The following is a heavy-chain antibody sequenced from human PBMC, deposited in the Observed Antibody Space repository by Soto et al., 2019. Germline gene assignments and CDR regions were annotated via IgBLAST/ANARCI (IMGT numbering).Heavy chain of an antibody. CDR2: ISSSSTI. J-gene: IGHJ6*02. V-gene: IGHV3-48*02. Sequence: GGSLRLSCAASGFTFSSYSMNWVRQAPGKGLEWVSYISSSSTIYYADSVKGRFTISRDNAKNSLYLQMNSLRDEDTAVYYCARQVSYYGMDVWGQGTTVTVSS. CDR3: ARQVSYYGMDV. CDR1: GFTFSSYS.